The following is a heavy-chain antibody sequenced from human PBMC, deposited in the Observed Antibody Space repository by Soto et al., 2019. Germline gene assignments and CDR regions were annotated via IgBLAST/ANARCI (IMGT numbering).Heavy chain of an antibody. J-gene: IGHJ4*02. CDR1: GFTVSSNY. V-gene: IGHV3-66*01. Sequence: EVQLVESGGGLVQPGGSLRLSCAASGFTVSSNYMSWVRQAPGKGLEWVSVIYSGGSTYYADSVKGRFTISRDNSKNTLYLQINSLRAEDTAVYYCARNYGDYSLDYWGQGTLVTVSS. CDR3: ARNYGDYSLDY. CDR2: IYSGGST. D-gene: IGHD4-17*01.